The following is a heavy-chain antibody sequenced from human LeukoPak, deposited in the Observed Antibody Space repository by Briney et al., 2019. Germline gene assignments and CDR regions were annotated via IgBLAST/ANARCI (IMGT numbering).Heavy chain of an antibody. V-gene: IGHV1-58*02. D-gene: IGHD2-15*01. CDR2: IVVGSGNT. CDR3: AADLVRQYCSGGSCYPITYYMDV. J-gene: IGHJ6*03. CDR1: GYTFTGYY. Sequence: SVKVSCKASGYTFTGYYMHWVRQAPGQGLEWIGWIVVGSGNTNYAQKFQERVTITRDMSTSTAYMELSSLRSEDTAVYYCAADLVRQYCSGGSCYPITYYMDVWGKGTTVTVSS.